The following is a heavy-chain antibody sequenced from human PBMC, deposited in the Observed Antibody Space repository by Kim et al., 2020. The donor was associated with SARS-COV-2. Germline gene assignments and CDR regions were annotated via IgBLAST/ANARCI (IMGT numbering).Heavy chain of an antibody. J-gene: IGHJ4*02. CDR1: GGSISSGGYY. D-gene: IGHD7-27*01. Sequence: SETLSLTCTVSGGSISSGGYYWSWIRQHPGKGLEWIGYIYYSGSTYYNPSLKSRVTISVDTSKNQFSLKLSSVTAADTAVYYCARSVNWGYPTAEIDYWGQGTLVTVSS. V-gene: IGHV4-31*03. CDR2: IYYSGST. CDR3: ARSVNWGYPTAEIDY.